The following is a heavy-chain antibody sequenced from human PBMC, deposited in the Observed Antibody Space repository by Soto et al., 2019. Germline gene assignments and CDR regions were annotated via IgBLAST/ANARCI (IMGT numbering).Heavy chain of an antibody. D-gene: IGHD6-13*01. J-gene: IGHJ4*02. CDR3: ERARSTAAGIFDY. CDR2: IYSGGST. Sequence: GGSLRLSCAASGFTVSSNYMTWVRQAPGKGLEWVSAIYSGGSTYYADSVKGRFTISRDNSKNTLYLQMNSLRAEDTAVYYCERARSTAAGIFDYWGMGTLVTVSS. CDR1: GFTVSSNY. V-gene: IGHV3-53*01.